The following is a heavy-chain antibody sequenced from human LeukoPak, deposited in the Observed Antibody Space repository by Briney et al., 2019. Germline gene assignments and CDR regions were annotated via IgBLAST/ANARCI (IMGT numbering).Heavy chain of an antibody. D-gene: IGHD3-22*01. CDR1: GFTFSKAW. CDR3: TTTYYYDSLGLDAFDI. V-gene: IGHV3-15*01. CDR2: IKRKTDGGTT. Sequence: PGGSLRLSCAASGFTFSKAWMSWVRQAPGKGLEWVGRIKRKTDGGTTDYAAPVKGRFTISRDDSKNTLYLQMNSLKTEDTGVYSCTTTYYYDSLGLDAFDIWGQGTMVTVSS. J-gene: IGHJ3*02.